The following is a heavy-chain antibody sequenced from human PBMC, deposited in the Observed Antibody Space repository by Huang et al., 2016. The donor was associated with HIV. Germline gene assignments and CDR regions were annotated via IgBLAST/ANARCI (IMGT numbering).Heavy chain of an antibody. V-gene: IGHV4-39*01. CDR1: GGAISSSPYY. D-gene: IGHD6-13*01. CDR2: SYYSGNT. CDR3: ANTVHTAAGQYYFEY. J-gene: IGHJ4*02. Sequence: QLQLQEWGPRLVKPSETLSLTCTVAGGAISSSPYYWSWIRQPPGKGLEWIGNSYYSGNTFYNPSLKSRVTISVDTSKNQFSLKLTSLTAADTAVYYCANTVHTAAGQYYFEYWGQGTLVTVSS.